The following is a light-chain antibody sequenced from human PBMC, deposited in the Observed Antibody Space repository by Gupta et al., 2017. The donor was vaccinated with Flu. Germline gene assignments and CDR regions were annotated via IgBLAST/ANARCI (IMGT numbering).Light chain of an antibody. CDR2: GAS. J-gene: IGKJ1*01. V-gene: IGKV3-20*01. CDR1: QNVKSNY. CDR3: QHEGRSPWT. Sequence: EIVLTQSPGTLSLSPGERATLSCRASQNVKSNYLAWYQQKPGQAPRLLIYGASSRATGIPARLSGSGSGTEFTLTISRLEPEDFAVYYCQHEGRSPWTFGQGTKVEI.